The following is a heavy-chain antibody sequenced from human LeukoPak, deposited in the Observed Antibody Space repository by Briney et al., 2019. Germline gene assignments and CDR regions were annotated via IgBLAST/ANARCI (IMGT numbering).Heavy chain of an antibody. V-gene: IGHV3-30*02. D-gene: IGHD6-13*01. J-gene: IGHJ6*03. Sequence: GGSLRLSCAASGFTFSSYGMHWVRQAPGKGLEWVAFIRYDGSNTYYADSVKGRFSISRDNSKNTLYLQMNSLRVEDTAVYYCAKTLLTSSWLYYYMDVWGKGTTVTVSS. CDR3: AKTLLTSSWLYYYMDV. CDR2: IRYDGSNT. CDR1: GFTFSSYG.